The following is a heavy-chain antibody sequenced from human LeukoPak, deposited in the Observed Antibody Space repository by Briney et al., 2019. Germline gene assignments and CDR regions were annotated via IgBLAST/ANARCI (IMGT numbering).Heavy chain of an antibody. D-gene: IGHD4-17*01. CDR2: IYHSGST. Sequence: SQTLSLTCAVSGGSISSGGYSWSWIRQPPGKGLEWIGYIYHSGSTYYNPSLKSRVTISVDRSKNQFSLKLSSVTAADTAVYYCARAPDYGDYAGAFDIWGQGTTVTVSS. CDR3: ARAPDYGDYAGAFDI. CDR1: GGSISSGGYS. V-gene: IGHV4-30-2*01. J-gene: IGHJ3*02.